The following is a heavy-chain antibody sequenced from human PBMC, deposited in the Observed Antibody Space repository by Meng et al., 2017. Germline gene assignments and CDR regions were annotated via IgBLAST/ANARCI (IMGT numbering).Heavy chain of an antibody. CDR3: ARGPTTMAHDFDY. Sequence: QPPQWGAGLLKPSETPSLTCAVYGGSFSGYYWSWIRQPPGKGLEWIGEINHSGSTNYNPSLKSRVTISVDTSKNQFSLKLSSVTAADTAVYYCARGPTTMAHDFDYWGQGTLVTASS. CDR1: GGSFSGYY. D-gene: IGHD4-11*01. CDR2: INHSGST. J-gene: IGHJ4*02. V-gene: IGHV4-34*01.